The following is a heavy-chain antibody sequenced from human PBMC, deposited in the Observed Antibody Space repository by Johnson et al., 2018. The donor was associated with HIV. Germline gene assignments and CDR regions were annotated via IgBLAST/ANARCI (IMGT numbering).Heavy chain of an antibody. Sequence: QVQLVESGGGVVQPGGSLRLSCAASGFTFSSYGMHWVRQAPGKGLEWVAFIRYDGSNKYYADSVKGRFTISRDTSKNTLYLQMNSLRAEDTAVYYCSYIFVYTAMDKTTTDALDIWGQGTMVTVSS. J-gene: IGHJ3*02. V-gene: IGHV3-30*02. CDR3: SYIFVYTAMDKTTTDALDI. CDR2: IRYDGSNK. D-gene: IGHD5-18*01. CDR1: GFTFSSYG.